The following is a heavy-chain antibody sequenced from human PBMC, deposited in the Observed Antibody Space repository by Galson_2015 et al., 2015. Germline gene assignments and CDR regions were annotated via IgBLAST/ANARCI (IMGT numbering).Heavy chain of an antibody. Sequence: SVKVSCKASGYTFTSYGISWVRQAPGQGLEWMGWISAYNGNTNYAQKLQGRVTMTTDTSTSTAYMELRSLRSDDTAVYYCARDLVGGYCSSTSRYRGWFDPWGQGTLVTVSS. CDR2: ISAYNGNT. CDR3: ARDLVGGYCSSTSRYRGWFDP. D-gene: IGHD2-2*02. V-gene: IGHV1-18*01. J-gene: IGHJ5*02. CDR1: GYTFTSYG.